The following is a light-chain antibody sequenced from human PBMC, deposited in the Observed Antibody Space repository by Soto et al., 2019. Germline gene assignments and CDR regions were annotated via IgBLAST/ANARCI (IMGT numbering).Light chain of an antibody. CDR1: QSVSSSY. V-gene: IGKV3-20*01. Sequence: EIVFTQAPGTLSLSPGERATLSCRASQSVSSSYLAWYQQKHGRAPRLLIYTASTRDTEIPDRFSGSGSGTEFTLTISRLEPEDFAVYDCQQFSSYPLTFGGGTKVDTK. J-gene: IGKJ4*01. CDR2: TAS. CDR3: QQFSSYPLT.